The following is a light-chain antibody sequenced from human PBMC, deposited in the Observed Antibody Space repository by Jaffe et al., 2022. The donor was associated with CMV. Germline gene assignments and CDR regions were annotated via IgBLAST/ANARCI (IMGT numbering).Light chain of an antibody. Sequence: DIQMTQSPSSLSASVGDRVTITCQASQDISNYLNWYQQKPGKAPKLLIYDASNLETGVPSRFSGSGSGTDFTFTISSLQPEDIATYYCQQYDNRRGALTFGGGTKVEIK. CDR1: QDISNY. J-gene: IGKJ4*01. CDR2: DAS. CDR3: QQYDNRRGALT. V-gene: IGKV1-33*01.